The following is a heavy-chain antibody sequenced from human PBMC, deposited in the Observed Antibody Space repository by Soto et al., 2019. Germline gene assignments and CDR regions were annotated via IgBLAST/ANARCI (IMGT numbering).Heavy chain of an antibody. CDR2: IWYDGSNK. CDR1: GFPFSTYG. J-gene: IGHJ6*02. CDR3: ARRRSTVTTSWFYHAMHV. D-gene: IGHD4-17*01. V-gene: IGHV3-33*01. Sequence: GGSLRLCCAASGFPFSTYGMHWVRQAPGKGLEWVAVIWYDGSNKYYADSVRGRFTISRDNSKNTVDLQMNSLRADDTAVYYCARRRSTVTTSWFYHAMHVWGRGTTVTVSS.